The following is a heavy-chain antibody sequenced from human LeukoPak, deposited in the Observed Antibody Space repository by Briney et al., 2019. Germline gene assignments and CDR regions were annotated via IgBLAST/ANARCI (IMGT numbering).Heavy chain of an antibody. D-gene: IGHD5-12*01. CDR3: ARDRVATTYYYYYMDV. J-gene: IGHJ6*03. CDR2: IYYSGST. V-gene: IGHV4-59*01. CDR1: GGSFSGYY. Sequence: PSETLSLTCAVYGGSFSGYYWSWIRQPPGKGLEWIGYIYYSGSTNYNPSLKSRVTISVDTSKNQFSLKLSSVTAADTAVYYCARDRVATTYYYYYMDVWGKGTTVTVSS.